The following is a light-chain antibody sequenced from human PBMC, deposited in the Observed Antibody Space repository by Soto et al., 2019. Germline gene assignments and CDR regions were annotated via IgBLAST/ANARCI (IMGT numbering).Light chain of an antibody. V-gene: IGLV2-14*03. CDR1: TSDVGGYNF. J-gene: IGLJ1*01. CDR3: SSYTRSSTRV. CDR2: DAS. Sequence: QSALTQPASVSGSPGQAIAISCTGTTSDVGGYNFVSGYQRHPGTAPTLMIYDASNRPSGVSNRFSGSKSGHTASLTISGLQAEDEADYYCSSYTRSSTRVFGTGTKVTVL.